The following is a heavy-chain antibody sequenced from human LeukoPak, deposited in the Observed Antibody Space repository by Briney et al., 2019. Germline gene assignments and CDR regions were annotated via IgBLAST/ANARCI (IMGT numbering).Heavy chain of an antibody. J-gene: IGHJ4*02. CDR1: GFTFSSYW. D-gene: IGHD3-9*01. Sequence: GGSLRLSCAASGFTFSSYWMSWVRQAPGKGLEWVASIKQDGSEKYYVDSVKGRFTISRDNAKNSLYLHMNSLRAEDTALYYCARGGGIFDYWGQGTLVTVSS. CDR2: IKQDGSEK. V-gene: IGHV3-7*05. CDR3: ARGGGIFDY.